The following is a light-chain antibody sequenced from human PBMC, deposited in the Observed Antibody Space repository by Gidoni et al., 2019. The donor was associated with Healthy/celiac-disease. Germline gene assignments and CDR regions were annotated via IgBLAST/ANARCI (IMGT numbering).Light chain of an antibody. V-gene: IGKV3-11*01. CDR3: QQRSNWPQLT. CDR1: QSVSGY. Sequence: EIVLTQSSATLSLSPGERATLSCRASQSVSGYLAWYQQKPGQAPRLLISDASNRATGIPARFSGSGSGTDFTLTISSLEPKEFAVYYCQQRSNWPQLTFGGGTKVEIK. J-gene: IGKJ4*01. CDR2: DAS.